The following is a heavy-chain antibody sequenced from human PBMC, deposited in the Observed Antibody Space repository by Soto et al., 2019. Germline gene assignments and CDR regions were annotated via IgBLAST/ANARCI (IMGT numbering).Heavy chain of an antibody. CDR3: ASLLRDQSTPY. D-gene: IGHD1-26*01. CDR1: GYSFTSYG. Sequence: ASVKVSCKASGYSFTSYGISWVRQAPGQGLEWMGWISAYNGNTNYAQKLQGRVTMTTDTSTSTAYMELRSLRSDDTAVYYCASLLRDQSTPYWGQGTLVTVSS. V-gene: IGHV1-18*01. J-gene: IGHJ4*02. CDR2: ISAYNGNT.